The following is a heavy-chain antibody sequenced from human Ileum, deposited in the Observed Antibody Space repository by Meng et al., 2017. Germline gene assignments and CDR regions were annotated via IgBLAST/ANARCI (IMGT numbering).Heavy chain of an antibody. Sequence: QGQLSPWGVGLLKSPESRSLTCAVDGGSCSRYSWSWMRQPPGKGLEWIGEINHSGSANYNPSLNSRVTISVDTSKNQFYLKLSSVTAADTAVYYCARGGHDSSGYYSFDYWGQGTLVTASS. CDR2: INHSGSA. V-gene: IGHV4-34*01. J-gene: IGHJ4*02. CDR1: GGSCSRYS. CDR3: ARGGHDSSGYYSFDY. D-gene: IGHD3-22*01.